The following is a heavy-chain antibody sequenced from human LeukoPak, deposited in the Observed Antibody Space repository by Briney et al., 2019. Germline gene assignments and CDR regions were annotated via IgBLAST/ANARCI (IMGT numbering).Heavy chain of an antibody. V-gene: IGHV4-39*01. CDR1: GGSVSSSRYY. CDR2: IYYTGST. D-gene: IGHD6-13*01. J-gene: IGHJ4*02. CDR3: ARRGIGSSWYSADY. Sequence: PSETLSLTCPVSGGSVSSSRYYWGWIRQPPGKGLEWIGSIYYTGSTYYKPSLKSRVTISVDASKNQISLKLSSVTAADTAVYYCARRGIGSSWYSADYWGQGTLVTVSS.